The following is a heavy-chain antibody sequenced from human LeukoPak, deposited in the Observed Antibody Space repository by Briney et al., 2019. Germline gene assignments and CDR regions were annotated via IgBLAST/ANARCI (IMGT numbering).Heavy chain of an antibody. Sequence: SETLSLTCAVYGGSFSGYYWSWIRQPPGKGLEWIGEINHSGSTNYNPSLKSRVTISVDTSKNQFSLKLSSVTAADAAVYYCARGPAIDYWGQGTLVTVSS. J-gene: IGHJ4*02. V-gene: IGHV4-34*01. CDR2: INHSGST. CDR3: ARGPAIDY. CDR1: GGSFSGYY. D-gene: IGHD6-25*01.